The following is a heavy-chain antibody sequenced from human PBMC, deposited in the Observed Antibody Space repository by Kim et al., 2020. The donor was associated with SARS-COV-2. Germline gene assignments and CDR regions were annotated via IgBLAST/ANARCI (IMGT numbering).Heavy chain of an antibody. V-gene: IGHV4-39*01. Sequence: SETLSLTCTVSGGSISSSSYYWGWIRQPPGKGLEWIGSIYYSGSTYYNPSLKSRVTISVDTSKNQFSLKLSSVTAADTAVYYCATSTTVTTKSQVWFDPWGQGTLVTVSS. CDR1: GGSISSSSYY. D-gene: IGHD4-17*01. CDR2: IYYSGST. CDR3: ATSTTVTTKSQVWFDP. J-gene: IGHJ5*02.